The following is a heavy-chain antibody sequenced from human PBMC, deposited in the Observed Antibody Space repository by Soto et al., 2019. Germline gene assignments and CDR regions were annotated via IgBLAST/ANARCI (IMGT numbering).Heavy chain of an antibody. Sequence: SETLSLTCTVSGGSITSGSYFWGWIRQPPGKGLAWIGSIYYSGRTFYNPSLKSRATMSVDTSKNQFSLKLSSVTAADTAVYYCARGDTMVRGVIITDWFDPWGQGTLVTVSS. CDR2: IYYSGRT. CDR3: ARGDTMVRGVIITDWFDP. V-gene: IGHV4-39*01. D-gene: IGHD3-10*01. J-gene: IGHJ5*02. CDR1: GGSITSGSYF.